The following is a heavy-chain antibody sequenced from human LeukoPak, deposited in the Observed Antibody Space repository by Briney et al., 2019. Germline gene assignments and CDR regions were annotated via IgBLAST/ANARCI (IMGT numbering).Heavy chain of an antibody. CDR2: IIPIFGTA. V-gene: IGHV1-69*06. J-gene: IGHJ4*02. D-gene: IGHD6-6*01. CDR1: GGTFSSYA. Sequence: ASVKLSCKASGGTFSSYAISWVRQAPGQGLEWMGRIIPIFGTANYAQKFQGRVTITADKSTSTAYMELSSLRAEDTAVYHCARSPSSSPSSWGQGTMVTVSS. CDR3: ARSPSSSPSS.